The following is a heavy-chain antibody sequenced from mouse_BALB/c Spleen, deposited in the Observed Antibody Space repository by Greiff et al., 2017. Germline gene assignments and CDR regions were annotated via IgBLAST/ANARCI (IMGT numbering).Heavy chain of an antibody. Sequence: EVKLMESGGGLVKPGGSLKLSCAASGFTFSDYYMYWVRQTPEKRLEWVATISDGGSYTYYPDSVKGRFTISRDNAKNNLYLQMSSLKSEDTAMYYCARDGGSPTMITTGFAYWGQGTLVTVSA. CDR2: ISDGGSYT. CDR1: GFTFSDYY. CDR3: ARDGGSPTMITTGFAY. J-gene: IGHJ3*01. V-gene: IGHV5-4*02. D-gene: IGHD2-4*01.